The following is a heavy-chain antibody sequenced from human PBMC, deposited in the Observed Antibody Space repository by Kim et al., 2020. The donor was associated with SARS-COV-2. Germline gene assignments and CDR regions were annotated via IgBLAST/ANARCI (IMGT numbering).Heavy chain of an antibody. CDR1: GFTFSSYG. Sequence: GGSLRLSCAASGFTFSSYGMHWVRQAPGKGLEWVAVISYDGSNKYYADSVKGRFTISRDNSKNTLYLQMNSLRAEDTAVYYCAREGFMVRGVIIPYYYYGMDVGGQGTTGTVSS. V-gene: IGHV3-33*05. J-gene: IGHJ6*02. CDR2: ISYDGSNK. D-gene: IGHD3-10*01. CDR3: AREGFMVRGVIIPYYYYGMDV.